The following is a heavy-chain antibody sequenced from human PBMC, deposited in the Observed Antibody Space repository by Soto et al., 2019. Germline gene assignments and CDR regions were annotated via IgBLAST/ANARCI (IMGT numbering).Heavy chain of an antibody. CDR2: LSGSGGST. J-gene: IGHJ4*02. Sequence: PGGSLRLSCAASGFTFSNYAMSWVRQAPGKGLEWVSGLSGSGGSTYYADSVKGRFTISRDNSKNTLYLQMNSLRAEDTAVYYCRKANEYCSGDNFSLLAYGGRGPLVPVSS. D-gene: IGHD2-15*01. CDR3: RKANEYCSGDNFSLLAY. V-gene: IGHV3-23*01. CDR1: GFTFSNYA.